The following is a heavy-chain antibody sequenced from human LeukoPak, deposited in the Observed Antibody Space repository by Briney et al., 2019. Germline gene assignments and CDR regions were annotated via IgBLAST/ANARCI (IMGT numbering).Heavy chain of an antibody. Sequence: ASVKVSCKASGYTFSGYYIHWVRQAPGQGLEWMGWINPNSGGTNYAQKFQGRVTMTRDTSISTAYMELSRLRSDDTAVYYCARERTPGHSGYVGGGGPEIHYWGQGTLVTVSS. CDR3: ARERTPGHSGYVGGGGPEIHY. V-gene: IGHV1-2*02. CDR1: GYTFSGYY. J-gene: IGHJ4*02. CDR2: INPNSGGT. D-gene: IGHD5-12*01.